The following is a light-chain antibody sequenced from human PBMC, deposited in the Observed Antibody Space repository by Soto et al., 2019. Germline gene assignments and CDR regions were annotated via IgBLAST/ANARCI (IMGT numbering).Light chain of an antibody. CDR3: QQYNNWPPTWT. CDR2: GAS. Sequence: EIVLTQSPATLSVSPGARAPLSCRARQSISSDLAWYQQKPGQTPRLLIYGASTRATGFPARFSGSGSGTEFTLTISSLQSEDFAVYYCQQYNNWPPTWTFGQGTKVDIK. CDR1: QSISSD. J-gene: IGKJ1*01. V-gene: IGKV3-15*01.